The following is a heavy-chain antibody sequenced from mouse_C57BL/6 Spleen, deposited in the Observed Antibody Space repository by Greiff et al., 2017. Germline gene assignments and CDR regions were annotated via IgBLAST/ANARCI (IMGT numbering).Heavy chain of an antibody. CDR1: GYTFTSYW. D-gene: IGHD3-2*02. V-gene: IGHV1-69*01. Sequence: QVQLQQPGAELVMPGASVKLSCKASGYTFTSYWMHWVKQRPGQGLEWIGEIDPSDSYTNYNQKFKGKSTLTVDKSSSTAYMQLSSLTSEDSAVYCCGRGAQAAWDYWGQGTTLTVSS. CDR2: IDPSDSYT. J-gene: IGHJ2*01. CDR3: GRGAQAAWDY.